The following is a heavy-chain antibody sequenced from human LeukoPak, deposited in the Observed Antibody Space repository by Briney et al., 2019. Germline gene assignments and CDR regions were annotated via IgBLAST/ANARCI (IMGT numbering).Heavy chain of an antibody. V-gene: IGHV3-49*04. Sequence: PGRSRTLSSTTSASNSGDYAMSWDRQPHGKGREWVGFIRTKAYGGTTEYAASVKGRFTISRDDSKRIAYLRMNSLKTEDTAVYYCPMGHCGGDSCYFDFGSWGQGTLVTVSS. CDR3: PMGHCGGDSCYFDFGS. CDR1: ASNSGDYA. CDR2: IRTKAYGGTT. D-gene: IGHD2-15*01. J-gene: IGHJ4*02.